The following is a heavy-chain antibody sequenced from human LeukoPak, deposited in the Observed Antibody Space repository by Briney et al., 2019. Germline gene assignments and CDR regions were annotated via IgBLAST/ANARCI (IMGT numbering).Heavy chain of an antibody. CDR2: IYYSGSA. Sequence: PSETLSLTCTVSGGSITSYYWSWIRQPPGKGLEWIGYIYYSGSASYNPSLKSRVTISVDTSKNQFSLKLSSVTAADTAVYYCARATKRQLLGAFDIWGQGTMVTVSS. V-gene: IGHV4-59*01. CDR3: ARATKRQLLGAFDI. CDR1: GGSITSYY. J-gene: IGHJ3*02. D-gene: IGHD1-1*01.